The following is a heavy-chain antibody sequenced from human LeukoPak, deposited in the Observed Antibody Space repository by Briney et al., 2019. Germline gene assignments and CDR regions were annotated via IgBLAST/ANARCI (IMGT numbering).Heavy chain of an antibody. CDR1: GFTFSSYR. J-gene: IGHJ4*02. CDR2: INAGNGNT. V-gene: IGHV1-3*01. Sequence: GGSLRLSCAASGFTFSSYRMHWGRKAPGQRLEWMGWINAGNGNTKYSQKFQGRVTYTRDTSANTAYMELSSLRSEDTAVYYCARNIEVAGPFDYWGQGTLVTVSS. CDR3: ARNIEVAGPFDY. D-gene: IGHD6-19*01.